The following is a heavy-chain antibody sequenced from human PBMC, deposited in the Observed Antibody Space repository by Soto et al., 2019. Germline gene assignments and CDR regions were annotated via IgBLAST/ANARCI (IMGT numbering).Heavy chain of an antibody. CDR3: AKDRGYILVTYYFDY. J-gene: IGHJ4*02. V-gene: IGHV3-30*18. Sequence: QVQLVESGGGVVQPGRSLRLSCAASGFTFSSYGMHWVRQAPGKGLEWVAVISYDGSNKYYADSVKGRFTISRDNSKNTLYRKRNSLGAEDTVVYYCAKDRGYILVTYYFDYGGRGTLVPFS. CDR1: GFTFSSYG. CDR2: ISYDGSNK. D-gene: IGHD3-9*01.